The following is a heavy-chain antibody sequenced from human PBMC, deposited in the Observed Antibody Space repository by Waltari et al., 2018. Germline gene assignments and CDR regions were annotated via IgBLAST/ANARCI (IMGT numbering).Heavy chain of an antibody. J-gene: IGHJ4*02. D-gene: IGHD1-26*01. CDR2: INHSGST. Sequence: QVQLQQWGAGLLKPSETLSLTCAVYGGSFSGYYWSWIRQPPGKGQEWIGEINHSGSTNHNPHLKSRVTISGDPSTNQFSLKLSSVTDADTAVYSCARGRYSGSYSVFFDYWGQGTLFTVSS. CDR3: ARGRYSGSYSVFFDY. CDR1: GGSFSGYY. V-gene: IGHV4-34*01.